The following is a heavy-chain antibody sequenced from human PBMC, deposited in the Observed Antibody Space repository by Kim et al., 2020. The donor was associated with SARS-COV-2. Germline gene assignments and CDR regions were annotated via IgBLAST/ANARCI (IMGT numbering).Heavy chain of an antibody. CDR3: TAYMVRGVTPVGY. D-gene: IGHD3-10*01. Sequence: GGSLRLSCAASGFTFSNAWMSWVRQAPGKGLEWVGRIKSKTDGGTTDYAAPVKGRFTISRDDSKNTLYLQMNSLKTEDTAVYYCTAYMVRGVTPVGYWGQGTLVTVSS. J-gene: IGHJ4*02. V-gene: IGHV3-15*01. CDR1: GFTFSNAW. CDR2: IKSKTDGGTT.